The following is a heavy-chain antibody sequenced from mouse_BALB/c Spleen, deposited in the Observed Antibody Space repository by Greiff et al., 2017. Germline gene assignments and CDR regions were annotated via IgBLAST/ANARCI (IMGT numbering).Heavy chain of an antibody. V-gene: IGHV1-7*01. D-gene: IGHD2-14*01. Sequence: VQLQQSGAELAKPGASVKMSCKASGYTFTSYWMHWVKQRPGQGLEWIGYINPSTGYTEYNQKFKDKATLTADKSSSTAYMQLSSLTSEDSAVYYCARDRGVPSWFAYWGQGTLVTVSA. CDR1: GYTFTSYW. J-gene: IGHJ3*01. CDR2: INPSTGYT. CDR3: ARDRGVPSWFAY.